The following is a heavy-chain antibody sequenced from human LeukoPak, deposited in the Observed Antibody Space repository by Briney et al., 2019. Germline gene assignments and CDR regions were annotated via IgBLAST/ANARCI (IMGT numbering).Heavy chain of an antibody. CDR1: GDSVSSNNAA. D-gene: IGHD6-13*01. CDR3: TREVAGTGGFDY. V-gene: IGHV6-1*01. J-gene: IGHJ4*02. CDR2: TYDRSTWYE. Sequence: SQTLSLTCAVSGDSVSSNNAAWNWHRQSPARDLEWLGRTYDRSTWYEDYLVSVRSPLTITPDISKNQLSLQLNSVTSEDTAVYYCTREVAGTGGFDYWGQGITVTVSS.